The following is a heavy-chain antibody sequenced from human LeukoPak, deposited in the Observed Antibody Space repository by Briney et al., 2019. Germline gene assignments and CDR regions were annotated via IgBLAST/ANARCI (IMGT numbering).Heavy chain of an antibody. CDR2: ISSSSSYI. J-gene: IGHJ4*02. D-gene: IGHD3-10*01. CDR3: ARGTKVDY. CDR1: GFTFSSYN. Sequence: GGSLRLSCAASGFTFSSYNMNWVRQAPGKGLEWVSSISSSSSYIYYADSVKGRFTISRDNAKNSLYLQMNSLRAEDTAVYYCARGTKVDYWGQGTLVTVSS. V-gene: IGHV3-21*01.